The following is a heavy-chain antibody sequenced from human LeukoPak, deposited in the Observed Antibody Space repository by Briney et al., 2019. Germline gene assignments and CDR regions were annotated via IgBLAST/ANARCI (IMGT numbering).Heavy chain of an antibody. CDR2: ISAYNGNT. CDR1: GYTFTSYG. D-gene: IGHD2-2*02. CDR3: ARGTDTHYYYYGMDV. V-gene: IGHV1-18*01. J-gene: IGHJ6*02. Sequence: ASVKVSCKASGYTFTSYGISWVRQAPGQGLEWMGWISAYNGNTNYAQKLQGRVTMTTDTSTSTAYMELRSLRSDDTAVYYCARGTDTHYYYYGMDVWGQGTTITVSS.